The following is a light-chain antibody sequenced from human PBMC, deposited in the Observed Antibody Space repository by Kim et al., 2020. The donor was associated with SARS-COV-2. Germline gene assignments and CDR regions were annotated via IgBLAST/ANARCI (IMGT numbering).Light chain of an antibody. J-gene: IGLJ2*01. CDR2: GNS. V-gene: IGLV1-40*01. CDR3: QSYDSSLSGRV. CDR1: RPNTGAGSD. Sequence: TVCSTRSRPNTGAGSDLPWYRRLPGTAPDLLIYGNSNRPSGVPDRFSGSKSGPSASLAITGLQAEDEADYYCQSYDSSLSGRVFGGGTQLTVL.